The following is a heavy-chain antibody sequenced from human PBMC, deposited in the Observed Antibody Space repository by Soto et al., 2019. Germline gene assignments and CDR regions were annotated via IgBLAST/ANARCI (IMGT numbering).Heavy chain of an antibody. D-gene: IGHD3-10*01. V-gene: IGHV1-69*12. J-gene: IGHJ6*02. CDR1: GGTFSSYA. Sequence: QVQLVQSGAEVKKPGSSVKVSCKASGGTFSSYAISWVRQAPGQGLEWMGGIIPIFGTANYAQKFQGRVTITADESTSTAYMELSSLRSEDTAVYYCARQGRILWFGELLSQGNYYYGMDVWGQGTTVTVSS. CDR2: IIPIFGTA. CDR3: ARQGRILWFGELLSQGNYYYGMDV.